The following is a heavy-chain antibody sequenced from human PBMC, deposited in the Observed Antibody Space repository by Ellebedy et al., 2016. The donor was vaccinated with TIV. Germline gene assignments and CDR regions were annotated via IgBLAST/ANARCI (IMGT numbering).Heavy chain of an antibody. V-gene: IGHV3-23*01. CDR2: ISGSGGST. CDR1: GFTFSSYS. CDR3: AKDIENPTTWFDY. J-gene: IGHJ4*02. Sequence: GESLKISXAASGFTFSSYSMSWVRQAPGKGLEWVSAISGSGGSTYYADSVKGRFTISRDNSKNTLYLQMNSLRAEDTAVYYCAKDIENPTTWFDYWGQGTLVTVSS. D-gene: IGHD1-7*01.